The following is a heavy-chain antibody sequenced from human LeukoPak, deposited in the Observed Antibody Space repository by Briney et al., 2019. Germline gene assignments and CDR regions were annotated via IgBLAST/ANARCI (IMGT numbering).Heavy chain of an antibody. CDR2: INPNSGGT. J-gene: IGHJ4*02. Sequence: ASVKVSCKASGYTFTGHYMHWVRQAPGQGLEWMGWINPNSGGTNYAQKFQGRVTMTRDTSISTAYMELSRLRSDDTAVYYCAREQYYYDSSGWIDYWGQGTLVAVSS. V-gene: IGHV1-2*02. CDR1: GYTFTGHY. CDR3: AREQYYYDSSGWIDY. D-gene: IGHD3-22*01.